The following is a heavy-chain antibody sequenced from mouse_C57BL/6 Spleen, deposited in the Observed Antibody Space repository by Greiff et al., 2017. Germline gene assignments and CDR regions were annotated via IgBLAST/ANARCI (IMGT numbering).Heavy chain of an antibody. CDR2: INPNNGGT. CDR3: ALDYDGAY. V-gene: IGHV1-26*01. Sequence: EVKLQQSGPELVKPGASVKISCKASGYTFTNYYMNWVKQSHGKSLEWIGDINPNNGGTSYNQKFKGKATLTVDKSSSTDYMELRSLTTEDSAVYYCALDYDGAYWGQGTLLTVSA. J-gene: IGHJ3*01. D-gene: IGHD2-3*01. CDR1: GYTFTNYY.